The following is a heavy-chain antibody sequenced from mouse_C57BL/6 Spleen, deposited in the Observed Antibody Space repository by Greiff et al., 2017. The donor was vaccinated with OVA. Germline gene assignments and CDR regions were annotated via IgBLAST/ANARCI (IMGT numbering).Heavy chain of an antibody. Sequence: QVQLQQSGAALVRPGASVTLSCKASGYTFTDYEMHWVKQTPVHGLEWIGAIDPETGGTAYNQKFKGKAILTADKSSSTAYMELRSLTSEDSAVYYCTRPLLRSFAYWGQGTLVTVSA. CDR1: GYTFTDYE. J-gene: IGHJ3*01. V-gene: IGHV1-15*01. CDR2: IDPETGGT. D-gene: IGHD1-1*01. CDR3: TRPLLRSFAY.